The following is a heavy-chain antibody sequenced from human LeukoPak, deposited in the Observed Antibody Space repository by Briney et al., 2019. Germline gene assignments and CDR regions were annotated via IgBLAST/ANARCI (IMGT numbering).Heavy chain of an antibody. CDR3: ARWYYYDSSGLRRAFDY. D-gene: IGHD3-22*01. V-gene: IGHV3-30-3*01. J-gene: IGHJ4*02. Sequence: GGSLRLSCAASGFTFSSYAMHWVRQAPCKGLEWVAVISYDGSNKYYADSVKGRFTISRDNSKNTLYLQMNSLRAEDTAVYYCARWYYYDSSGLRRAFDYWGQGTLVTVSS. CDR1: GFTFSSYA. CDR2: ISYDGSNK.